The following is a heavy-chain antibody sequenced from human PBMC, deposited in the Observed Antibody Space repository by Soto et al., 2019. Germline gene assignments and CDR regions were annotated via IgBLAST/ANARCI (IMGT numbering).Heavy chain of an antibody. V-gene: IGHV3-9*01. CDR1: GFTFDDYA. CDR2: ISWNSGSI. CDR3: AKAFRGLRYCSSTSCFDAFDI. D-gene: IGHD2-2*01. J-gene: IGHJ3*02. Sequence: GGSLRLSCAASGFTFDDYAMHWVRQAPGKGLEWVSGISWNSGSIGYADSVKGRFTISRDNAKNSLYLQMNSLRAEDTALYYCAKAFRGLRYCSSTSCFDAFDIWGQGTMVTVSS.